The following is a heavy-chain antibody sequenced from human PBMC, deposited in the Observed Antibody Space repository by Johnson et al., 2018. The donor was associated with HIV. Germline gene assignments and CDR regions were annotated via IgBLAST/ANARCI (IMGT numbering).Heavy chain of an antibody. CDR2: VNWNGART. D-gene: IGHD3-10*01. J-gene: IGHJ3*01. CDR3: ARVQLLEDDVFNV. CDR1: GFTFINAW. Sequence: VQLVESGGTLVKPGGSLSLSCAASGFTFINAWMTWVRQSPGKGLEWVSDVNWNGARTGYADSVKGRFTISRDNAKNTLYLQMDNLGAEDTAVYYCARVQLLEDDVFNVWGQGTMVTVSS. V-gene: IGHV3-20*04.